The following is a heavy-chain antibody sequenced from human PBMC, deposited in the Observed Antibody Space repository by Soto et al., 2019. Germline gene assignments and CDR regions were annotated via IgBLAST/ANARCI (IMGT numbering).Heavy chain of an antibody. D-gene: IGHD6-6*01. V-gene: IGHV4-4*07. CDR1: GGSISSLY. Sequence: QVLLQESGPGLVKPSETLSLTCTVSGGSISSLYWAWIRQPAGKGLEWIGRIFPSGDSNCNPSLTSRVSMSLDTPKNQFSLTVTSVTAADTAVYYCARASRCKSEYECFAWLDFWGQGILVTVSS. J-gene: IGHJ4*02. CDR3: ARASRCKSEYECFAWLDF. CDR2: IFPSGDS.